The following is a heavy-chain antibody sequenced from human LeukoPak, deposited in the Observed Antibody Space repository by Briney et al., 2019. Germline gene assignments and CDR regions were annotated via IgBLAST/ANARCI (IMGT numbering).Heavy chain of an antibody. CDR3: ARAEGQWLVRH. CDR2: ISYSGTT. J-gene: IGHJ4*02. V-gene: IGHV4-39*01. CDR1: GGSMSDTNYY. Sequence: ETLSLTCTVSGGSMSDTNYYWGWIRQPPGKGLEWIGMISYSGTTYYTPSLKSRVSMSVDTSKRQFSVKLRSVTAADTAMYYCARAEGQWLVRHWGQGTLVTVSS. D-gene: IGHD6-19*01.